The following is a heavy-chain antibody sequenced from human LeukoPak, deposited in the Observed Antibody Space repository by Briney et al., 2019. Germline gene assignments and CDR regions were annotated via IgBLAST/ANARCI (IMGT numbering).Heavy chain of an antibody. V-gene: IGHV4-34*01. D-gene: IGHD1-7*01. CDR3: ARGVELYYYYYMDV. CDR1: GGSFSGYY. Sequence: SETLSLTCAVYGGSFSGYYWSWLRQPPGKGLEWIGEINHSGSTNYNPSLKSRVTISVDTSKNQFSLKLSSVTAADTAVYYCARGVELYYYYYMDVWGKGTTVTVSS. J-gene: IGHJ6*03. CDR2: INHSGST.